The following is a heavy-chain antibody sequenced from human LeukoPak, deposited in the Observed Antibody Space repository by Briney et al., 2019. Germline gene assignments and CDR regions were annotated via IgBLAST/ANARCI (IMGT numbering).Heavy chain of an antibody. D-gene: IGHD6-13*01. CDR2: IYHSGST. CDR1: GGSISSSNW. V-gene: IGHV4-4*02. J-gene: IGHJ4*02. CDR3: AARIVAAGTLDY. Sequence: PSETLSLTRAVSGGSISSSNWWSWVRQPPGKGLEWIGEIYHSGSTNYNPSLKSRVTISVDKSKNQFSLKLSSVTAADTAVYYCAARIVAAGTLDYWGQGTLVTVSS.